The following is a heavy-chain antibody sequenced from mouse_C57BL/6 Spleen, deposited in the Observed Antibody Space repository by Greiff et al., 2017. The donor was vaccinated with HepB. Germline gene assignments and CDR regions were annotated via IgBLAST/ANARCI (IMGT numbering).Heavy chain of an antibody. J-gene: IGHJ2*01. CDR1: GYTFTSYW. Sequence: QVQLQQPGAELVKPGASVTMSCKASGYTFTSYWITWVKQRPGQGLEWIGDIYPGCGSTNYNEQFKSKATLNVDTSSSTASMQLSRLSSEDSAVAYCAPSYYSNDYWGQGTTLTVSS. CDR3: APSYYSNDY. V-gene: IGHV1-55*01. CDR2: IYPGCGST. D-gene: IGHD2-5*01.